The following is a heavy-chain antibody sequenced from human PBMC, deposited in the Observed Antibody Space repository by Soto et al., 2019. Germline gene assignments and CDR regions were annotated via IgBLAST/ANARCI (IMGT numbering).Heavy chain of an antibody. CDR2: IYSGGST. J-gene: IGHJ4*02. Sequence: GGSLRLSCAASGFTVSSNYMSWVRQAPGKGLEWVSVIYSGGSTYYADSVKGRFTISRDNSKNTLYLQMNSLRAEDTAVYYCAGDPLPYGSGRSDDYWGQGTLVTVSS. CDR3: AGDPLPYGSGRSDDY. CDR1: GFTVSSNY. D-gene: IGHD3-10*01. V-gene: IGHV3-53*01.